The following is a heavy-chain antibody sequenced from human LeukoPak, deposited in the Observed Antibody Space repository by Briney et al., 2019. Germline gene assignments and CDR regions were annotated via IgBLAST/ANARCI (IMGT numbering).Heavy chain of an antibody. CDR1: GYTLTELS. J-gene: IGHJ4*02. CDR3: ARDRVVTSPFDY. D-gene: IGHD2-21*02. CDR2: ISAYNGNT. Sequence: ASVKVSCEVSGYTLTELSMHWVRQAPGQGLEWMGWISAYNGNTNYAQKLQGRVTMTTDTSTSTAYMELRSLRSDDTAVYYCARDRVVTSPFDYWGQGTLVTVSS. V-gene: IGHV1-18*01.